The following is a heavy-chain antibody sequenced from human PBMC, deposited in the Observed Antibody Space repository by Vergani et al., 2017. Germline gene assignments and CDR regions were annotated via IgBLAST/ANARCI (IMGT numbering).Heavy chain of an antibody. CDR2: LYYRGNS. D-gene: IGHD3-10*01. Sequence: QVRLQESGPGLVKPSETLSLTCTVSGASVSSSVSSSGYSWGWLRQPPGKGLEWIASLYYRGNSYYSPSLRSRLTISVDTSKNQFSLRLNSVTAADTAVYYCARVEVLLWFGDHPPAARGIFGYWGQGTLVTVSS. V-gene: IGHV4-39*01. J-gene: IGHJ4*02. CDR3: ARVEVLLWFGDHPPAARGIFGY. CDR1: GASVSSSVSSSGYS.